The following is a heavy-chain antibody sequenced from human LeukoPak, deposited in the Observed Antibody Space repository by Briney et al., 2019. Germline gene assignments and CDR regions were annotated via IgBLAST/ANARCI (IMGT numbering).Heavy chain of an antibody. D-gene: IGHD4-17*01. V-gene: IGHV3-23*01. J-gene: IGHJ3*02. CDR2: IRGGGHGP. CDR1: GFTFSDYA. CDR3: ARDPNGDYVGAFDM. Sequence: GGSLRLSCAASGFTFSDYAMMWVRQSPGKGPEWVAAIRGGGHGPFYADSVRGRFTISRDNSKYTLFLQMDSLRAEDTAVYYCARDPNGDYVGAFDMWGPGTMVTVSS.